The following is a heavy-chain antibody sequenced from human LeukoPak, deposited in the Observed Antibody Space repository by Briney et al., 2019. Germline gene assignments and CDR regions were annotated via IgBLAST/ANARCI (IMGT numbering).Heavy chain of an antibody. V-gene: IGHV1-2*02. CDR2: INPNSGGT. Sequence: ASVKVSCKASGYTFTAYSLHWVRLAPGQGLEWMGWINPNSGGTKYAQKFQGRVTMTRDTSISTAYMELSRLRSDDTALYYCARVLGYSTSSLDYWGQGALVTISS. D-gene: IGHD6-6*01. J-gene: IGHJ4*02. CDR1: GYTFTAYS. CDR3: ARVLGYSTSSLDY.